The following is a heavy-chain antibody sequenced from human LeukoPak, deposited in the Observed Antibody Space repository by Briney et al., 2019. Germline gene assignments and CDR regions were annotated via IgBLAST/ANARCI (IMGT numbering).Heavy chain of an antibody. CDR3: ARRSAVAAHLDY. D-gene: IGHD6-19*01. Sequence: SETLSLTCAVYGGSFSGYYWSWIRQPPGKGLEWIGEINHSGSTNYNPSFKSRVTISVDTSKNQFSLKLSSVTAADTAVYYCARRSAVAAHLDYWGQGTLVTVSS. V-gene: IGHV4-34*01. CDR2: INHSGST. CDR1: GGSFSGYY. J-gene: IGHJ4*02.